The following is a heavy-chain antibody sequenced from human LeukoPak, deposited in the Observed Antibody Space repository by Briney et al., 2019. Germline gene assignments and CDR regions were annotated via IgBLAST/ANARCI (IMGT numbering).Heavy chain of an antibody. CDR3: ARSPNCRLWFGELLPCSFDY. D-gene: IGHD3-10*01. J-gene: IGHJ4*02. V-gene: IGHV4-39*07. CDR1: GGSISSSSYY. Sequence: PSETLSLTCTVSGGSISSSSYYWGWIRQPPGKGLEWIGSNYYSGSTYYNPSLKSRVTISVDTSKNQFSLKLSSVTAADTAVYYCARSPNCRLWFGELLPCSFDYWGQGTLVTVSS. CDR2: NYYSGST.